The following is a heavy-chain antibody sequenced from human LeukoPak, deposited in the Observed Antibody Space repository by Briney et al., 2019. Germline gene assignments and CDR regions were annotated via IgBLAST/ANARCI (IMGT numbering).Heavy chain of an antibody. J-gene: IGHJ4*02. V-gene: IGHV4-59*01. CDR3: AREYSSGWSGAGY. Sequence: SETLSLTCAVSGGSISSYYWSWIRQPPGKGLEWIGYIYYSGSTNYNPSLESRVTISVDTSKNQFSLKLSSVTAADTAVYYCAREYSSGWSGAGYWGQGTLVTVSS. CDR2: IYYSGST. D-gene: IGHD6-19*01. CDR1: GGSISSYY.